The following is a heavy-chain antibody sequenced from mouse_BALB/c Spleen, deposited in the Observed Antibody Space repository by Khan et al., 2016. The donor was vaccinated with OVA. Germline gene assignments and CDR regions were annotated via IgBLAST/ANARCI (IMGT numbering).Heavy chain of an antibody. J-gene: IGHJ4*01. CDR2: IYTHTGEP. D-gene: IGHD1-1*01. CDR1: GYTFTNYG. CDR3: ARGSSRAMDY. V-gene: IGHV9-3-1*01. Sequence: QVQLKQSGPELKKPGETVKISCKASGYTFTNYGMNWVKQAPGKGLKWMGWIYTHTGEPTYADDFKGRFAFSLESSASTAYLQINNLTNEDTATYFCARGSSRAMDYWGQGTSVTVSS.